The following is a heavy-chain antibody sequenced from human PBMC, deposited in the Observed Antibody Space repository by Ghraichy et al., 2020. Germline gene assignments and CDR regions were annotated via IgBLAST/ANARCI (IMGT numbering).Heavy chain of an antibody. CDR1: GDSVSSNSAA. CDR2: TYYRSTWYT. J-gene: IGHJ4*02. Sequence: SQTRSLTCAISGDSVSSNSAAWNWIRQSPSRGLEWLGRTYYRSTWYTDYAPSVRSRVTINSDTSKNQFSLQLSSVTPEDTAVYYCARGPAAIDYWGQGTLVTVSS. D-gene: IGHD2-2*01. V-gene: IGHV6-1*01. CDR3: ARGPAAIDY.